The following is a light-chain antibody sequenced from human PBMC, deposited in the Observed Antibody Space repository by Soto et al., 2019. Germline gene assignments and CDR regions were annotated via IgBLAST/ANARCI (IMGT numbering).Light chain of an antibody. CDR2: DVT. Sequence: QSVLTQPASVSGSPGRSVTISCTGSSSDVGDFNYVSWYQHLPGRAPKLIIYDVTNRPSGISYRFSASKPGRTASLTISGLQAEDEADYYCSSYSSSSTHVVFGGGTQLTVL. J-gene: IGLJ2*01. CDR3: SSYSSSSTHVV. CDR1: SSDVGDFNY. V-gene: IGLV2-14*03.